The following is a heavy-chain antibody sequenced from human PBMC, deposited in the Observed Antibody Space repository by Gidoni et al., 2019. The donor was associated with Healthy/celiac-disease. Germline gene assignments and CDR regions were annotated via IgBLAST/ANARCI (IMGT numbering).Heavy chain of an antibody. CDR3: AKDYYDSSGYSYAY. J-gene: IGHJ4*02. V-gene: IGHV3-23*01. Sequence: EVQLLESGGGLVQPGGSLRLSCAASGFTFSSYAMSWVRQAPGKGLGWVSAISGSGGSTYYADSVKGRFTISRDNSKNTLYLQMNSLRAEDTAVYYCAKDYYDSSGYSYAYWGQGTLVTVSS. D-gene: IGHD3-22*01. CDR1: GFTFSSYA. CDR2: ISGSGGST.